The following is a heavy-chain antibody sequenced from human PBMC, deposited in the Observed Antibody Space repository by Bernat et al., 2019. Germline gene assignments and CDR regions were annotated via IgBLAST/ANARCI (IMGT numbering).Heavy chain of an antibody. CDR1: GYTFTSYG. V-gene: IGHV1-18*01. Sequence: QVQLVQSGAEVKKPGASVKVSCKASGYTFTSYGISWVRQAPGQGLEWMGWISAYNGNTNYAQKLQGRVTMTTDKSTSTAYMELRSLRSDDTAVYYCARGGYYDFWSGYFSAYYYYMDVWGKGTTVTVSS. CDR2: ISAYNGNT. J-gene: IGHJ6*03. D-gene: IGHD3-3*01. CDR3: ARGGYYDFWSGYFSAYYYYMDV.